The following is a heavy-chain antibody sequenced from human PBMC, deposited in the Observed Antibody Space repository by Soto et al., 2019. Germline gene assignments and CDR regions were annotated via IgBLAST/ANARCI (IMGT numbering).Heavy chain of an antibody. Sequence: QVQLQQSGPGLVKPSQTLSLTCAISGDSVSSNSAAWNWIRQSPSRGLEWLGRTYYTSKWYNDYAVAVKSRITLTPDQSKNKFSLQLNSVTPEDTAVYYCARSPYSAVRAFDIWGQGTMVTVSS. CDR3: ARSPYSAVRAFDI. D-gene: IGHD4-4*01. CDR1: GDSVSSNSAA. V-gene: IGHV6-1*01. CDR2: TYYTSKWYN. J-gene: IGHJ3*02.